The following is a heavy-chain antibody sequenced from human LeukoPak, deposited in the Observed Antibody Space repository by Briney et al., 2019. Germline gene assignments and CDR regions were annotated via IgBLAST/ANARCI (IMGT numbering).Heavy chain of an antibody. J-gene: IGHJ4*02. CDR1: GFTFSSYW. CDR3: ARKTVVGSYFDY. D-gene: IGHD4-23*01. Sequence: GGSLRLSCAASGFTFSSYWMSWVRQAPGKGLEWVANIKQDGSDKYYVDAVKGRFTISRDNAKNSLYLQINSLRAEDTAVYYCARKTVVGSYFDYWGQGTPVTVSS. CDR2: IKQDGSDK. V-gene: IGHV3-7*03.